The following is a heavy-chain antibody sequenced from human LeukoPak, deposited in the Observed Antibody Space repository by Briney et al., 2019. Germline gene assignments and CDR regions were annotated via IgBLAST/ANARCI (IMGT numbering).Heavy chain of an antibody. Sequence: SETLSLTCTVSGGSISSSSYYWGWIRQPPGKGLEWIGNIYYSGSTHYNPSLKSRVTISVDTSKNQFSLKLSSVTAADTAVYYCARHVSNYYDSSQFDYWGQGTLVTVSS. CDR2: IYYSGST. CDR1: GGSISSSSYY. J-gene: IGHJ4*02. CDR3: ARHVSNYYDSSQFDY. D-gene: IGHD3-22*01. V-gene: IGHV4-39*01.